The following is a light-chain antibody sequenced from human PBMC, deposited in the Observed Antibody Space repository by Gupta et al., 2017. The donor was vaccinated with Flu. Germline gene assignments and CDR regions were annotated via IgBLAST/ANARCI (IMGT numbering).Light chain of an antibody. V-gene: IGLV1-47*01. CDR3: STWDQGLEAWV. Sequence: VLSLPPSVSRPPGRSTTISCPGSTLNIGNNHVYWYQQLPVTAPRLLIYMNDRRPSGVPDQFSGCKSGTSAALAISGLRYADEADYYCSTWDQGLEAWVFGGGTKLTVL. CDR2: MND. J-gene: IGLJ3*02. CDR1: TLNIGNNH.